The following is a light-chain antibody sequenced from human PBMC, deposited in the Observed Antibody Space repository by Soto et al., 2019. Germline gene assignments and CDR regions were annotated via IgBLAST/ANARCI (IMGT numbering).Light chain of an antibody. Sequence: EIVMTQSPATLSVSPGERTTLSCRASQSLSNNLAWYQQKPGQAPRLLICFTSTRATGIPARFSGSGSGTDFTLTISSLQSEDFAVYYCQQYNTWPLTFGGGTKVETK. V-gene: IGKV3-15*01. J-gene: IGKJ4*01. CDR1: QSLSNN. CDR3: QQYNTWPLT. CDR2: FTS.